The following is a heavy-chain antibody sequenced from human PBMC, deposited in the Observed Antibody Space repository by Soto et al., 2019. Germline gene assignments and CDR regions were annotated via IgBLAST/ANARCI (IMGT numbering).Heavy chain of an antibody. CDR3: ARDRYVPYSTGWFYNCFDT. CDR1: GFTFSSYW. CDR2: IKQDGSEK. J-gene: IGHJ5*02. Sequence: EVQLVESGGGLVQPGGSLRLSCAASGFTFSSYWMSWVRQAPGKGLEWVANIKQDGSEKYYVDSVKGRFTISRDNAKNSLYLKKNGRRAENTFFYYFARDRYVPYSTGWFYNCFDTWGQEPLVTVSS. V-gene: IGHV3-7*01. D-gene: IGHD6-13*01.